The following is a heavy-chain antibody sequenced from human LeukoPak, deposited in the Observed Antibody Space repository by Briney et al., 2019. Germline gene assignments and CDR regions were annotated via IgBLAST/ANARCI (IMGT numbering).Heavy chain of an antibody. CDR3: AKDRAAVYYGMDV. D-gene: IGHD6-13*01. CDR1: GFTFDDYA. CDR2: ISWNSGSI. Sequence: GGSLRLSCAASGFTFDDYAMHWVRQAPGKGLEWVSGISWNSGSIGYADSVKGRFTISRDNAKNSLYLQMNSLRTEDTALYYCAKDRAAVYYGMDVWGQGTTVTVSS. V-gene: IGHV3-9*01. J-gene: IGHJ6*02.